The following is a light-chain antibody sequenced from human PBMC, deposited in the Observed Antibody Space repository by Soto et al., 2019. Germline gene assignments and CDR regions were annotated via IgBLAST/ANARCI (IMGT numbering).Light chain of an antibody. CDR2: KVA. Sequence: QSVRTQPASVSGSPGESISISSNGKSSDIGGYNYGAWYEQNLGKAPKLIIYKVAVWPSGFSNRFSGSKSGNTASLAISGLQPEDEAHYYCSSYTGASALYVFGTGTKVPVL. CDR3: SSYTGASALYV. J-gene: IGLJ1*01. CDR1: SSDIGGYNY. V-gene: IGLV2-14*01.